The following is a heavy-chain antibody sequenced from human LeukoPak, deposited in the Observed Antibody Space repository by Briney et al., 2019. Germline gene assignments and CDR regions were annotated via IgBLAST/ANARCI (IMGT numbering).Heavy chain of an antibody. CDR3: ARDRDTLYYYYMDV. J-gene: IGHJ6*03. D-gene: IGHD5-18*01. V-gene: IGHV1-18*01. Sequence: ASVKVSCTASGGTFSSYDISWVRQAPGQGLEWMGWISAYNGNTNYAQKLQGRVTMTTDTSTSTAYMELRSLRSDDTAVYYCARDRDTLYYYYMDVWGKGTTVTVSS. CDR2: ISAYNGNT. CDR1: GGTFSSYD.